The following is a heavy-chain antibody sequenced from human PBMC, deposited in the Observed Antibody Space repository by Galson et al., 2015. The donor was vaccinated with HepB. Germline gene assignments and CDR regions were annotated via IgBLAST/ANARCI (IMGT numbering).Heavy chain of an antibody. V-gene: IGHV4-34*01. CDR3: ARAGSGNLYSSSRYYFDY. CDR1: GGSFSGYY. CDR2: INHSGST. D-gene: IGHD6-13*01. Sequence: LSLTCAVYGGSFSGYYWSWIRQPPGKGLEWIGEINHSGSTNYNPSLKSRVTISVDTSKNQFSLKLSSVTAADTAVYYCARAGSGNLYSSSRYYFDYWGQGTLVTVSS. J-gene: IGHJ4*02.